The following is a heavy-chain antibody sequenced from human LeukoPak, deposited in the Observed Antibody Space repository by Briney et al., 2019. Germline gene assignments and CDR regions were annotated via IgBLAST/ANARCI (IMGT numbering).Heavy chain of an antibody. J-gene: IGHJ4*02. D-gene: IGHD3-9*01. CDR2: GST. V-gene: IGHV4-59*01. Sequence: GSTNYTPSLKSRVTISVDTSKNQFSLKLSSVTAADTAVYYCARTYYDILTDYYPSIFDYWGQGTLVTVSS. CDR3: ARTYYDILTDYYPSIFDY.